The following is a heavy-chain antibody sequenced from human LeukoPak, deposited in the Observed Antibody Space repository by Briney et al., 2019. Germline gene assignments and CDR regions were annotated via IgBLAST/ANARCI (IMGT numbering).Heavy chain of an antibody. Sequence: SETLSLTCTVSGGSISSSSYYWGWIRQPPGKGLEWIGSIYYSGSTYYNPSLKSRVTISVDTSKNQFSLKLSSVTAADTAVYYCARLTGRIDAFDLWGQGTMVTVSS. CDR2: IYYSGST. J-gene: IGHJ3*01. D-gene: IGHD1-20*01. V-gene: IGHV4-39*01. CDR1: GGSISSSSYY. CDR3: ARLTGRIDAFDL.